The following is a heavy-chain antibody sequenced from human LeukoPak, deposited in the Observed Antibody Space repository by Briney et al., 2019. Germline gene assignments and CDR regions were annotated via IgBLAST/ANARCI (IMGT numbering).Heavy chain of an antibody. V-gene: IGHV3-30*02. Sequence: GGSLRLSCAASGFTFSSYGMHWVRQAPGKGLEWVAFIRYDGSNKYYADSVKGRFTISRDNSKNTLYLQMNSLRAEDTAVYYCAKAPSIAAAGTIWYLQHWGQGTLVTVSS. CDR1: GFTFSSYG. CDR2: IRYDGSNK. D-gene: IGHD6-13*01. CDR3: AKAPSIAAAGTIWYLQH. J-gene: IGHJ1*01.